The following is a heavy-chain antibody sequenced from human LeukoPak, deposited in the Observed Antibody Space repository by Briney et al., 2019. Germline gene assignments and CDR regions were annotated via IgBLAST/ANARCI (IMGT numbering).Heavy chain of an antibody. J-gene: IGHJ4*02. CDR3: ARDFRGYFDY. V-gene: IGHV3-30*04. CDR2: ISYDGSND. Sequence: GGSLRLSCVASGFNFNSYSMHWVRQPPGKGPEWVAVISYDGSNDYYADSVEGRFTISKDNSKNTLYLQVNSLRSEDTAIYYCARDFRGYFDYWGQGTLVTVSS. CDR1: GFNFNSYS. D-gene: IGHD3-10*01.